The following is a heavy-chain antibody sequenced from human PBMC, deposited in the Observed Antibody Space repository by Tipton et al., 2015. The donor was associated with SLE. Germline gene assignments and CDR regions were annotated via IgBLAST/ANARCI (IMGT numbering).Heavy chain of an antibody. D-gene: IGHD4-17*01. CDR2: INHSGST. CDR1: GGSLSGYY. V-gene: IGHV4-34*01. CDR3: ARGLYGDEPGY. J-gene: IGHJ4*02. Sequence: TLSLTCAVYGGSLSGYYCSWVRQPPREGVEGVGEINHSGSTNYNPSLKSRVTISVDTAKNQFSLKLTSLTAADTAVYYCARGLYGDEPGYWGQGTLVTVSS.